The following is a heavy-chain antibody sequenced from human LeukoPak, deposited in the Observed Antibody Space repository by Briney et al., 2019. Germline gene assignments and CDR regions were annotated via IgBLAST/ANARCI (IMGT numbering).Heavy chain of an antibody. CDR3: ARGPMIVVVRFDY. CDR1: GGTFSSYA. Sequence: SVKVSCKASGGTFSSYAINWVRQAPGQGLEWMGRIIPIFGTANYAQKFQGRVTITTDESTSTAYMELSSLRSEDTAVYYCARGPMIVVVRFDYWGQGTLVTVSS. D-gene: IGHD3-22*01. V-gene: IGHV1-69*05. J-gene: IGHJ4*02. CDR2: IIPIFGTA.